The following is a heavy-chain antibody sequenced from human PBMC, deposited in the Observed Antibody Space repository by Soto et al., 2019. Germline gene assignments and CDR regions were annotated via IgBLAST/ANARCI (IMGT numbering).Heavy chain of an antibody. CDR3: ASSGFRPSWPSTLDY. J-gene: IGHJ4*02. CDR2: IVPVIGTA. Sequence: SVKVSCKASGCIFSSYAMRWVRQALGQRLEWMGGIVPVIGTANYAQKFQERVTITADKSTSTAYMELSSLRSEDTAVYYCASSGFRPSWPSTLDYWGQGTLVTVSS. CDR1: GCIFSSYA. D-gene: IGHD3-22*01. V-gene: IGHV1-69*06.